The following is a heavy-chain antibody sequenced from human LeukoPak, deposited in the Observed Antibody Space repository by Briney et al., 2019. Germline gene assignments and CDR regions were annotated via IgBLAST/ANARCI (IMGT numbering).Heavy chain of an antibody. V-gene: IGHV3-7*01. CDR1: GFTFSSHW. Sequence: GGSLRLSCAASGFTFSSHWMSWVRQAPGKGLEWVANIKQDGSEKYYVDSVKGRFTISRDNAKNSLYLQMNSLRAEDTAVYYCARARYCSSTSCYSSYYYGMDVWGQGTTVTVSS. D-gene: IGHD2-2*01. CDR2: IKQDGSEK. J-gene: IGHJ6*02. CDR3: ARARYCSSTSCYSSYYYGMDV.